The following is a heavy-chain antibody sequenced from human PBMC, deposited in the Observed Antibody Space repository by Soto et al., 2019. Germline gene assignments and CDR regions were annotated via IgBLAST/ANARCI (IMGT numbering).Heavy chain of an antibody. Sequence: PGGSLRLSCAASGFTFSSYGMHWVRQAPGKGLEWVAVISYDGSNKYYADSVKGRFTISRDNSKNTLYLQMNSLRAEDTAVYYCAKDRVGVVIDAIDIWGQGTMVTVSS. CDR1: GFTFSSYG. J-gene: IGHJ3*02. CDR2: ISYDGSNK. CDR3: AKDRVGVVIDAIDI. V-gene: IGHV3-30*18. D-gene: IGHD3-3*01.